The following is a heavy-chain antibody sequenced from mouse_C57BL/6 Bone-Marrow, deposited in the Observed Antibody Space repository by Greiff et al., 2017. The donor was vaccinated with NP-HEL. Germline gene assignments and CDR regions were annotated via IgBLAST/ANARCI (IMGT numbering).Heavy chain of an antibody. D-gene: IGHD2-3*01. CDR2: ISNGGGST. CDR3: ARQGRWDYVDY. Sequence: EVQRVESGGGLVQPGGSLKLSCAASGFTFSDYYMYWVRQTPEKRLEWVAYISNGGGSTYYPDTVKGRFTISRDNAKNTLYLQMSRLKSEDTAMYYCARQGRWDYVDYWGQGTTLTVSS. V-gene: IGHV5-12*01. J-gene: IGHJ2*01. CDR1: GFTFSDYY.